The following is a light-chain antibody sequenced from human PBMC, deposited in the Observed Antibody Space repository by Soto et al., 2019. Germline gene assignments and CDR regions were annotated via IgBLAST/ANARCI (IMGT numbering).Light chain of an antibody. CDR3: CSYAGSYTHYV. Sequence: QSALTQPRSVSGSPGQSVXXXXXXTSSDVGGYNYVSWYQQYPGKAPKVMIYAVTKRPSGVPDRISGSKSGNTASLTISGLQAEDEADYYCCSYAGSYTHYVFGTGTKSPS. CDR1: SSDVGGYNY. J-gene: IGLJ1*01. CDR2: AVT. V-gene: IGLV2-11*01.